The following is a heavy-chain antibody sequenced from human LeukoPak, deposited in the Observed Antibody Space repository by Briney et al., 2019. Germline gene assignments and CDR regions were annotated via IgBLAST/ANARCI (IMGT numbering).Heavy chain of an antibody. CDR3: ARQYAPEWSPFDY. Sequence: GESLQISCKGSGYIFTSYWIGWVRQMPGKGLEWMGIIYPGDSDTRYSPSFQGQVTISADKSISTAYLQWSSLKASDTAMYYCARQYAPEWSPFDYWGQGTLVTVSS. V-gene: IGHV5-51*01. CDR2: IYPGDSDT. CDR1: GYIFTSYW. J-gene: IGHJ4*02. D-gene: IGHD3-3*01.